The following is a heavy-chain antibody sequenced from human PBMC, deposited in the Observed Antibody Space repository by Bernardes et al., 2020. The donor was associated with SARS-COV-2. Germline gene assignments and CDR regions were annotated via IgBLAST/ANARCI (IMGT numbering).Heavy chain of an antibody. J-gene: IGHJ6*02. V-gene: IGHV3-30*18. CDR3: AKVPVDNYDFWSGYYSLQSDPYGMDV. CDR2: ISYDGSNK. D-gene: IGHD3-3*01. Sequence: GGSLRLSCAASGFTFSSYGMHWVRQAPGKGLEWVAVISYDGSNKYYADSVKGRFTISRDNSKNTLYLQMNSLRAEDTAVYYCAKVPVDNYDFWSGYYSLQSDPYGMDVWGQGTTVTVSS. CDR1: GFTFSSYG.